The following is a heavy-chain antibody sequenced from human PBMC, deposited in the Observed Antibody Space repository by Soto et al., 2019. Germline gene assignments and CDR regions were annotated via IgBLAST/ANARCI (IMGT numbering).Heavy chain of an antibody. CDR1: GDSVSSDSVT. Sequence: LQTLSLTCAISGDSVSSDSVTWNWIRQSPSRGLEWLGRTYYRSKWYSDYALSVKSRVTINADMSKNQVSLQLNSVTPEDSAVYNCVRLIGNSWLDYWGQGTLVTVSS. J-gene: IGHJ5*01. D-gene: IGHD2-8*01. CDR3: VRLIGNSWLDY. CDR2: TYYRSKWYS. V-gene: IGHV6-1*01.